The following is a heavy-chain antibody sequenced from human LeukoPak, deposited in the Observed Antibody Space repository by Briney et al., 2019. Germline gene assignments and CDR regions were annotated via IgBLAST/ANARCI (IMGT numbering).Heavy chain of an antibody. CDR1: GFTFSSYW. CDR2: IKQDGSEK. J-gene: IGHJ4*02. V-gene: IGHV3-7*03. Sequence: GGSLRLSCAASGFTFSSYWMSWVRQAPGKGLEWVANIKQDGSEKYYVDSVKGRFTISRDNAKNSPYLQMNSLRAEDTAVYYCARERDCSSTSCYVNDYWGQGTLVTVSS. CDR3: ARERDCSSTSCYVNDY. D-gene: IGHD2-2*01.